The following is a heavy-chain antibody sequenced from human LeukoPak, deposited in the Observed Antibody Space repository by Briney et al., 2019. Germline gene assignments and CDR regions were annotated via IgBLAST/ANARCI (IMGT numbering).Heavy chain of an antibody. D-gene: IGHD2-15*01. J-gene: IGHJ6*02. CDR3: ARPAGLPSFAMVV. V-gene: IGHV4-59*08. Sequence: SETLSLTCTVSGAPITRYYWSWIRQPPGKGLEWVGYIYYTGSANYNPSLKRRVIISVDTSKNQFSLRLSSVTAADAAVYYCARPAGLPSFAMVVWGQGNTVTVSS. CDR2: IYYTGSA. CDR1: GAPITRYY.